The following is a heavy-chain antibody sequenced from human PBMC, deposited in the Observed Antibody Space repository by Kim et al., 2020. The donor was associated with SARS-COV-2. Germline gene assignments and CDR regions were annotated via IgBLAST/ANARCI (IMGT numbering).Heavy chain of an antibody. J-gene: IGHJ1*01. Sequence: YADSVKGRLSTSRDHSKNTLYLQMNSLRAEDTAVYYCATVVFYYDAGYFKNWGQGTLVIVSS. CDR3: ATVVFYYDAGYFKN. V-gene: IGHV3-66*01. D-gene: IGHD3-22*01.